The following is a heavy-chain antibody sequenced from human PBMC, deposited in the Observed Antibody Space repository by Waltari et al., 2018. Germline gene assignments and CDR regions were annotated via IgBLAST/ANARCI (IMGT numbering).Heavy chain of an antibody. J-gene: IGHJ4*02. CDR3: ARVNRESLIRGATIDS. V-gene: IGHV3-23*01. Sequence: EVQLLESGGAFVRPGGSLRLSCAASGFHFRNYYMSWVRQAPGKGVEWVASINFSGGNTVYADSVKGRSNIARDNSKNTLSIQLDSLRLDDTAVYFCARVNRESLIRGATIDSWGQGTRVTVSS. D-gene: IGHD3-10*01. CDR1: GFHFRNYY. CDR2: INFSGGNT.